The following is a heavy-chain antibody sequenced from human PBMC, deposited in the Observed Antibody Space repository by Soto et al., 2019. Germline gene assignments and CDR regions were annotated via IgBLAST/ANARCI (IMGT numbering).Heavy chain of an antibody. D-gene: IGHD2-15*01. J-gene: IGHJ4*02. Sequence: WASVKVSCKASGCTLSSYVISWVRRAPGQGLEWMGGIIPIFGTTTYGEKFQGRVTITADESTSTTYMELSSLKSEDTAVYYCARDPRQDCSGETCYYSWGQGTLVTVSS. V-gene: IGHV1-69*13. CDR1: GCTLSSYV. CDR3: ARDPRQDCSGETCYYS. CDR2: IIPIFGTT.